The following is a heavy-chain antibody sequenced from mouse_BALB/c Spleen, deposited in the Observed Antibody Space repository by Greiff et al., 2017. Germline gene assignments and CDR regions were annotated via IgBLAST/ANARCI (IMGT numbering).Heavy chain of an antibody. V-gene: IGHV5-12-2*01. J-gene: IGHJ3*01. D-gene: IGHD2-10*01. Sequence: EVQVVESGGGLVQPGGSLKLSCAASGFTFSSYTMSWVRQTPEKRLEWVAYISNGGGSTYYPDTVKGRFTISRDNAKNTLYLQMSSLKSEDTAMYYCASGLPWFAYWGQGTLVTVSA. CDR3: ASGLPWFAY. CDR1: GFTFSSYT. CDR2: ISNGGGST.